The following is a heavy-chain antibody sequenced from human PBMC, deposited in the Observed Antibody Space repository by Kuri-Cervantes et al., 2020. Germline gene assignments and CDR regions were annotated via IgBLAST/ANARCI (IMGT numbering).Heavy chain of an antibody. D-gene: IGHD1-1*01. CDR1: GYTFTGYY. Sequence: ASVKVSCKASGYTFTGYYMHWVRQAPGQGLEWMGWINPNSGGTNYAQKFQGRVTMTRDTSISTAYMELSRLRSDDTAVYYCAKSTGRVDWFDPWGRGTLVTVSS. J-gene: IGHJ5*02. V-gene: IGHV1-2*02. CDR2: INPNSGGT. CDR3: AKSTGRVDWFDP.